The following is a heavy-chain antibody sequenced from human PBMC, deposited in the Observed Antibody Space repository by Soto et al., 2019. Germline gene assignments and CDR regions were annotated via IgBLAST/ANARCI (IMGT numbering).Heavy chain of an antibody. V-gene: IGHV3-30*04. J-gene: IGHJ4*02. CDR2: VSFDGQVT. CDR1: GFTFNSVS. D-gene: IGHD2-21*02. Sequence: QVQLVESGGGMAQAGTSLRLSCTGSGFTFNSVSQHWVRQGPDKGLEWVAVVSFDGQVTYYADSVKGRFTVSRDISKNTIYLQANSLRPEDLVVYYCARERYGDSQDFDYWCQGTPVTVSS. CDR3: ARERYGDSQDFDY.